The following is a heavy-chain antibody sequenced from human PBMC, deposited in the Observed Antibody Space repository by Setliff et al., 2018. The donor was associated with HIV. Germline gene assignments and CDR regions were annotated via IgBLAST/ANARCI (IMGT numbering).Heavy chain of an antibody. CDR3: ATLQSRGWPHEIEY. CDR2: IYFGGSS. J-gene: IGHJ4*02. CDR1: GGSFSGTNYY. V-gene: IGHV4-39*01. D-gene: IGHD6-19*01. Sequence: SETLSLTCTVSGGSFSGTNYYWAWIRQPPGKGLEWIGSIYFGGSSHYNPSLESRVTISVDTSRSSFSLKLTSVTVADTALYYCATLQSRGWPHEIEYWGQGILVTVSS.